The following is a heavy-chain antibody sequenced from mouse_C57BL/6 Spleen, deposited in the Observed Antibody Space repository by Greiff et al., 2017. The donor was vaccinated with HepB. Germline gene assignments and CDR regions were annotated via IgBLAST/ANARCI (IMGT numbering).Heavy chain of an antibody. Sequence: EVKLMESGPELVKPGASVKMSCKASGYTFTDYNMHWVKQSHGKSLEWIGYINPNNGGTSYNQKFKGKATLTVNKSSSTAYMELRSLTSEDSAVYYCARAYYSIYWYFDVWGTGTTVTVSS. V-gene: IGHV1-22*01. CDR2: INPNNGGT. D-gene: IGHD2-5*01. CDR3: ARAYYSIYWYFDV. CDR1: GYTFTDYN. J-gene: IGHJ1*03.